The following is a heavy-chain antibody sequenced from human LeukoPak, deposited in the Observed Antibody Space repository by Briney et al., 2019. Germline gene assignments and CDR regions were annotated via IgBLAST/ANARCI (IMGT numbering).Heavy chain of an antibody. Sequence: PSETLSLTCAVYGGSFSGYYWSWIRQPPGKGLEWIGEINQSGSTNYNPSLKSRVTISVDTSKKQFSLKVSSVTAADTAVYYCATGLDYYNSSSYYPYYWGQGTLVTVSS. CDR2: INQSGST. CDR1: GGSFSGYY. CDR3: ATGLDYYNSSSYYPYY. V-gene: IGHV4-34*01. J-gene: IGHJ4*02. D-gene: IGHD3-22*01.